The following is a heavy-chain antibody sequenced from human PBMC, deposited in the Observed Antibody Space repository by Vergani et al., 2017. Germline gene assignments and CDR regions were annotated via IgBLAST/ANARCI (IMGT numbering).Heavy chain of an antibody. Sequence: QVQLQESGPGLVKPSETLSLICTVSDFSITSGDYWGWIRQPPGKGLEWIGTIYHSGRTYYNPSLRSRLTRSVDTSKNQFSLTLRSVTAADTAVYHCGSLDGSLRENWGQGTLVTVSS. CDR2: IYHSGRT. J-gene: IGHJ4*02. D-gene: IGHD1-26*01. CDR3: GSLDGSLREN. CDR1: DFSITSGDY. V-gene: IGHV4-38-2*02.